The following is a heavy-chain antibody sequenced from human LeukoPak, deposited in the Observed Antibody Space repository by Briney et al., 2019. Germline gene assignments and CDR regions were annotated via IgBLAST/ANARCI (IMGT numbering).Heavy chain of an antibody. CDR1: GFTVSSNY. CDR2: IYSGGST. CDR3: ARDYGDYYFDY. V-gene: IGHV3-53*01. D-gene: IGHD4-17*01. Sequence: GGSLRLSCAASGFTVSSNYMTWVRQAPGKGLEWVSVIYSGGSTYYADSVKGRFTISRDNSKNTLYLQMNSLRAEDTAVYYCARDYGDYYFDYWGQGTLVTVSS. J-gene: IGHJ4*02.